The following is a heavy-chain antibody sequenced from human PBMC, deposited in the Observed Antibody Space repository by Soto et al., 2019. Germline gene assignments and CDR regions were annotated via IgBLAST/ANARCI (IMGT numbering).Heavy chain of an antibody. D-gene: IGHD3-9*01. V-gene: IGHV4-59*08. CDR2: FYNSGTT. CDR1: GDSIRSYY. CDR3: ARLGTYYYILTDSNPFDCFDP. J-gene: IGHJ5*02. Sequence: PSETLSLTCTVSGDSIRSYYWIWMRQPPGRGLEWIGFFYNSGTTNYNPSLKSRVTISVDTSKNQFSLKLSSVTAADTAVYYCARLGTYYYILTDSNPFDCFDPWGQGTLVTVSS.